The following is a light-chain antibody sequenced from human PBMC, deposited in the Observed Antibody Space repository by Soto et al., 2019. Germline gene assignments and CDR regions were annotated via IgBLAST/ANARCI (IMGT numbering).Light chain of an antibody. CDR3: QSYDSSLSGYV. CDR2: GNS. J-gene: IGLJ3*02. Sequence: QSVLTQPPSVSGAPGQRVTISCTGSSSNIWAGYDVHWYQQLPGTAPKLLIYGNSNRPSGVPDRFSGSKSGTSASLAITGLQAEDEADYYCQSYDSSLSGYVFGGGTKLTVL. CDR1: SSNIWAGYD. V-gene: IGLV1-40*01.